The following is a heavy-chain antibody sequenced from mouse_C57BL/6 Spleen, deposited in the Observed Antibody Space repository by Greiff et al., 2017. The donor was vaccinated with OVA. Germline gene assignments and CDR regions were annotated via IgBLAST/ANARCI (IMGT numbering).Heavy chain of an antibody. D-gene: IGHD1-1*01. V-gene: IGHV5-12*01. CDR3: ARALITTVVATDY. J-gene: IGHJ2*01. CDR2: ISNGGGST. Sequence: EVQVVESGGGLVQPGGSLKLSCAASGFTFSDYYMYWVRQTPEKRLEWVAYISNGGGSTYYPDTVKGRFTISRDNAKNTLYLQMSRLKSEDTAMYYCARALITTVVATDYWGQGTTLTVSS. CDR1: GFTFSDYY.